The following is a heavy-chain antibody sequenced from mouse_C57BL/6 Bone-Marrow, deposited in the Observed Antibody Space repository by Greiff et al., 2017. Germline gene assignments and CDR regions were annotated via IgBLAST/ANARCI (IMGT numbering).Heavy chain of an antibody. CDR3: ARDHYYGSSLYYFDY. D-gene: IGHD1-1*01. CDR2: IYPRSGNT. J-gene: IGHJ2*01. CDR1: GYTFTSYG. V-gene: IGHV1-81*01. Sequence: VKLMESGAELARPGASVKLSCKASGYTFTSYGISWVKQRTGQGLEWIGEIYPRSGNTYYNEKFKGKATLTADKSSSTAYMELRSLTSEDSAVYFCARDHYYGSSLYYFDYGGQGTTLTVSS.